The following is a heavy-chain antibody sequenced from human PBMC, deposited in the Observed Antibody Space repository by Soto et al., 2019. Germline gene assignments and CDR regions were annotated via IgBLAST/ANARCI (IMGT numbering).Heavy chain of an antibody. CDR3: ARDKGGDPDY. Sequence: QVQLVESGGGVVQPGRSLRLSCAASGFTFSSYGMHCVRQAPGKGLEWVAVIWYDGSNKYYADSVKGRFTISRDNSKNTLYLQMNSLRAEDTAVYYCARDKGGDPDYWGQGTLVTVSS. CDR1: GFTFSSYG. J-gene: IGHJ4*02. D-gene: IGHD4-17*01. V-gene: IGHV3-33*01. CDR2: IWYDGSNK.